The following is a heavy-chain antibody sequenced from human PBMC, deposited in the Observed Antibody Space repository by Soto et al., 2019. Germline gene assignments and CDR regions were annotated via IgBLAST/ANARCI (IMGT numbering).Heavy chain of an antibody. CDR1: GFTFSSYA. CDR3: VKARQWLVLVLDD. CDR2: ISSNGGST. D-gene: IGHD6-19*01. Sequence: GGSLRLSCSASGFTFSSYAMHWVRQAPGKGLEYVSAISSNGGSTYYADSVKGRFTISRDNSKNTLYLQMSSLRAEDTAVYYCVKARQWLVLVLDDWGQGTLVTDS. J-gene: IGHJ4*02. V-gene: IGHV3-64D*06.